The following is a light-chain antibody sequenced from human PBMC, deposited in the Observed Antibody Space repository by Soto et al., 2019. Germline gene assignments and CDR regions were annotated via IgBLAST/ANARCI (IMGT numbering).Light chain of an antibody. CDR3: QKYYSYPRK. CDR2: AAS. Sequence: AIRMTQSPSSFSASTGDRVTITCRASQGISSYLAWYQQKPGKAPKLLIYAASTLQSGVPSRFSGSGSGTDFTLTISCLQSEDFATYYCQKYYSYPRKVGQGTKV. V-gene: IGKV1-8*01. J-gene: IGKJ1*01. CDR1: QGISSY.